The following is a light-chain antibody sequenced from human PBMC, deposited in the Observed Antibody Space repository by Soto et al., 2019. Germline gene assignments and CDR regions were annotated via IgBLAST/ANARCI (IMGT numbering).Light chain of an antibody. J-gene: IGKJ4*01. CDR3: QQYDNLPLT. CDR2: DAS. CDR1: QDISNY. Sequence: DIQMTQPPSSLSASVGDRVTITCQASQDISNYLNWYQQKPGKAPKLLIYDASNLEPGVPSGFSGGGSGTDFTFTINSLQPEDVATYYCQQYDNLPLTFGGGTKVELE. V-gene: IGKV1-33*01.